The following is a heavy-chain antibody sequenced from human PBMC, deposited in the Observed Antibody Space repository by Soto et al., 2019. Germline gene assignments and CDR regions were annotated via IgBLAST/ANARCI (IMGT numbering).Heavy chain of an antibody. CDR2: ISHNGDTT. D-gene: IGHD6-13*01. CDR1: GSTFSDYA. J-gene: IGHJ4*02. Sequence: PGGSLILSCAASGSTFSDYAMSWVRQAPGKGLEWVSSISHNGDTTNYADSVKGRFTISRDNSKNTLYLQMNSLRAEDTAVYHGAKDPFPYSIRPRWGKGNLVTV. CDR3: AKDPFPYSIRPR. V-gene: IGHV3-23*01.